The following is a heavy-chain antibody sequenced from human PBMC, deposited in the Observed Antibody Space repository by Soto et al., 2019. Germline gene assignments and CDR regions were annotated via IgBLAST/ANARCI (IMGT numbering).Heavy chain of an antibody. J-gene: IGHJ3*02. CDR3: AGEKLRTHAFDI. Sequence: TLSLTCTVSGGSISSGGYYWSWIRQHPGKGLEWIGYIYYSGSTYYNPSLKSRVTISVDTSKNQFSLKLSSVTAADTAVYYCAGEKLRTHAFDIWGQGTMVTVSS. CDR1: GGSISSGGYY. CDR2: IYYSGST. V-gene: IGHV4-31*03. D-gene: IGHD1-7*01.